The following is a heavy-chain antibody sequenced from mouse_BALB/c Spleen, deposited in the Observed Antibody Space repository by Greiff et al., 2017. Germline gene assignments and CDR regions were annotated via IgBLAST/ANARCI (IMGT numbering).Heavy chain of an antibody. CDR1: GFTFSSYT. CDR2: ISSGGSYT. Sequence: EVQRVESGGGLVKPGGSLKLSCAASGFTFSSYTMSWVRQTPEKRLEWVATISSGGSYTYYPDSVKGRFTISRDNAKNTLYLQMSSLKSEDTAMYYCTRDGPSSSYWGQGTLVTVSA. V-gene: IGHV5-6-4*01. CDR3: TRDGPSSSY. J-gene: IGHJ3*01.